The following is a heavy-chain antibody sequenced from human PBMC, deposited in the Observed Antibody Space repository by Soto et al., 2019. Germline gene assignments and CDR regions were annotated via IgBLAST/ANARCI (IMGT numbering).Heavy chain of an antibody. Sequence: SETLSLTCTVSGGSISSYYWSWIRQPPGKGLEWIGYIYYSGSTNYNPSLKSRVTISVDTSKNQFSLKLSPVTAADTXVNYCARDFLFGAGTFDYWGQGTLVTVSS. J-gene: IGHJ4*02. CDR1: GGSISSYY. V-gene: IGHV4-59*01. CDR2: IYYSGST. D-gene: IGHD3-16*01. CDR3: ARDFLFGAGTFDY.